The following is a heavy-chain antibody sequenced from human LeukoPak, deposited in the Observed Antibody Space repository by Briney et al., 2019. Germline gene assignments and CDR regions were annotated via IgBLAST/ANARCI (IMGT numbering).Heavy chain of an antibody. Sequence: EASVKVSCKASGYTFTGYYMHWVRQAPGQGLEWMGWINPNSGGTNYAQKFQGRVTMTRDTSISTAYMELSRLRSDDTAVYYCARVYSSGWYYYCGMDVWGQGTTVTVSS. V-gene: IGHV1-2*02. CDR3: ARVYSSGWYYYCGMDV. CDR2: INPNSGGT. CDR1: GYTFTGYY. J-gene: IGHJ6*02. D-gene: IGHD6-19*01.